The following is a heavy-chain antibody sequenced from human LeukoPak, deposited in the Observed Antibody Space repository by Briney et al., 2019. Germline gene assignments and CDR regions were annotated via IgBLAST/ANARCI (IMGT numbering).Heavy chain of an antibody. Sequence: GGSLRLSCAASGFTFSSYGMHWVRQAPGKGLEWVAFIRYDGSNKYYADSVKGRFTISRDNSKNTLYLQMNSLRAEDTALYYCAKVKEGYSDFWSSYYFYFDCWGQGTLVTVSS. V-gene: IGHV3-30*02. J-gene: IGHJ4*02. CDR2: IRYDGSNK. CDR3: AKVKEGYSDFWSSYYFYFDC. CDR1: GFTFSSYG. D-gene: IGHD3-3*01.